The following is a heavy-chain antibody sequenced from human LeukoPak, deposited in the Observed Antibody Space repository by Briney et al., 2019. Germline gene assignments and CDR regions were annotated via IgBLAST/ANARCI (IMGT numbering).Heavy chain of an antibody. CDR3: ARPYYYDSRIDP. V-gene: IGHV4-30-4*01. J-gene: IGHJ5*02. Sequence: SQALSLTCTVSGGSISSGDYYWSWIRQPPGRGLEWIAYMYYSGSTYYNPSLKSRVTMSADTSKNQLSLKLSSVTAADTAVYYCARPYYYDSRIDPWGQGILVTVSS. CDR2: MYYSGST. CDR1: GGSISSGDYY. D-gene: IGHD3-22*01.